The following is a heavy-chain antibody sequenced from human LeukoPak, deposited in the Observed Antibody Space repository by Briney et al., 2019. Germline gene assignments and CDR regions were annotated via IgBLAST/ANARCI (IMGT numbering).Heavy chain of an antibody. J-gene: IGHJ6*03. D-gene: IGHD7-27*01. V-gene: IGHV3-30*04. CDR2: ISYDGSNK. CDR1: GFTFSSYA. Sequence: SGGSLRLSCAASGFTFSSYAMHWVRQAPGKGLEWVAVISYDGSNKYYADSVKGRFSISRDNSKNTLYLQMNSLRAEDTAVYYCARGPLGPYYHYMDVWGEGTTVTVSS. CDR3: ARGPLGPYYHYMDV.